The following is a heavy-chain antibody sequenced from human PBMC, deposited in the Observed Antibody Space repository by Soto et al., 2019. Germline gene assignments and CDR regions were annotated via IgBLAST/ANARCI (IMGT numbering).Heavy chain of an antibody. CDR1: GDTFIKYY. V-gene: IGHV1-8*01. Sequence: ASLKVSCKASGDTFIKYYINCVRQSTGQGLEWMGWMNPSNGNAGYAQNFRGRVTMTSNTSITTAYMELSGLRYEDTAVYYCARRKERSGPNYFDVWGQGTLVTVSS. D-gene: IGHD6-25*01. J-gene: IGHJ4*02. CDR3: ARRKERSGPNYFDV. CDR2: MNPSNGNA.